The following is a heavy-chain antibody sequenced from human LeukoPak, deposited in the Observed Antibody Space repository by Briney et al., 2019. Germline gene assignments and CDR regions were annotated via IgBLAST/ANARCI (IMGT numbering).Heavy chain of an antibody. J-gene: IGHJ3*02. V-gene: IGHV3-21*01. CDR1: GFTFSSYS. Sequence: GGSLRLSCAASGFTFSSYSMNWVRQAPGKGLEWVSSISSSSSYIYYADSVKGRFTISRDNAKNSLYLQMNRLRAEDTAVYYCARERVPAATLDAFDIWGQGTMVTVSS. D-gene: IGHD2-2*01. CDR2: ISSSSSYI. CDR3: ARERVPAATLDAFDI.